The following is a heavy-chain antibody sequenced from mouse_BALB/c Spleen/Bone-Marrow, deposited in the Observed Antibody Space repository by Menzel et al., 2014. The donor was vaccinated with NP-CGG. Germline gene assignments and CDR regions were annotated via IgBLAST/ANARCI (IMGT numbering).Heavy chain of an antibody. D-gene: IGHD2-3*01. CDR1: GYSITSDYA. J-gene: IGHJ4*01. CDR2: ITYSSST. CDR3: ARKGYDGYPYYAMDY. V-gene: IGHV3-2*02. Sequence: EVKLQESGPGLVKPSQSLSLTCTVTGYSITSDYAWNWIRQFPGNKLEWMGYITYSSSTSYNPSLISRISITRDTSKNQFFLQLNSVTTEDTATYYCARKGYDGYPYYAMDYWGQGTSVTVSS.